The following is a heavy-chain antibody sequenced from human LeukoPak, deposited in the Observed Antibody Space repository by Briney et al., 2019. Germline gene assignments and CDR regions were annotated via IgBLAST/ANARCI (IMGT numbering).Heavy chain of an antibody. D-gene: IGHD3-10*01. Sequence: SETLSLTCTVSGGSISSSSYYWGWIRQPPGRGWGGFGSIYFSGSTYNTPSLKSRVTISVDTSKNQFSLKLSSVTAADTAVYYCARVLRSQYYYGSGSYYPNTLLYYFDYWGQGTLVTVSS. V-gene: IGHV4-39*07. CDR1: GGSISSSSYY. J-gene: IGHJ4*02. CDR2: IYFSGST. CDR3: ARVLRSQYYYGSGSYYPNTLLYYFDY.